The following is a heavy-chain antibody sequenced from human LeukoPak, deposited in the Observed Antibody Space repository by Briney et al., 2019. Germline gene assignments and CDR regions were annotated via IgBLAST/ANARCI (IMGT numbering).Heavy chain of an antibody. D-gene: IGHD3-10*01. CDR2: SSSSSTI. Sequence: GGSLRLSCAASGFTFSSYSMNWGRKAPGKGLEWVSYSSSSSTIYYADSVKGRFTISRDNAKNSLYLQMNSLRAEDTAVYYCARDSDYNGSGSYYGYWGQGNLVTVSS. CDR3: ARDSDYNGSGSYYGY. V-gene: IGHV3-48*04. J-gene: IGHJ4*02. CDR1: GFTFSSYS.